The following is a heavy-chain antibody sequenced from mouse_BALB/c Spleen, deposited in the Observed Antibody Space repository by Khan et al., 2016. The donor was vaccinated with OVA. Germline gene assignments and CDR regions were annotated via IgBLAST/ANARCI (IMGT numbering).Heavy chain of an antibody. CDR1: GYTFNNYW. CDR3: AGSFYGYYALDY. D-gene: IGHD1-2*01. J-gene: IGHJ4*01. Sequence: VQLLEAGAELMKPGASVKISCKATGYTFNNYWIEWVKQRPGHGLEWIGEILPGSGSSKYNEKFKGKATFTADTSSNTAYMQLSSLTSEDSAVYYCAGSFYGYYALDYWGQGTSVTVSS. V-gene: IGHV1-9*01. CDR2: ILPGSGSS.